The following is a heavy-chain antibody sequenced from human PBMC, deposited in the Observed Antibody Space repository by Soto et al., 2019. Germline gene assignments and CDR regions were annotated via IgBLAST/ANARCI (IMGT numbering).Heavy chain of an antibody. D-gene: IGHD2-21*02. V-gene: IGHV3-64*01. J-gene: IGHJ4*02. CDR2: ISSNGGST. CDR3: SGGTAPFVVVTASDY. Sequence: GSLRLSCAASGFTFSSYAMHWVRQAPGKGLEYVSAISSNGGSTYYANSVKGRFTISRDNSKNTLYLQMGSLRAEDMAVYYCSGGTAPFVVVTASDYWGQGTLVTVSS. CDR1: GFTFSSYA.